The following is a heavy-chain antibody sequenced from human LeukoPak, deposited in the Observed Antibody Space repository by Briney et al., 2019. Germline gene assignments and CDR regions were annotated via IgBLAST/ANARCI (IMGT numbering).Heavy chain of an antibody. CDR1: GFTFSGSA. J-gene: IGHJ5*02. V-gene: IGHV3-73*01. D-gene: IGHD6-19*01. CDR3: TRLSGWWENWFDP. CDR2: IRSKANSYAT. Sequence: PGGSLRLSCAASGFTFSGSAMHWVRQASGKGLEWVGRIRSKANSYATAYAASVKGRFTISRDDSKNTAYLQMNSLKTEDTAVYYCTRLSGWWENWFDPWGQGTLVTVSS.